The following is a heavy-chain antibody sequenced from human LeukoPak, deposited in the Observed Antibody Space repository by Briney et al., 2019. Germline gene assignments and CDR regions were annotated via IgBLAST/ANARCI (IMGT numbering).Heavy chain of an antibody. D-gene: IGHD4-17*01. CDR2: ITSNGNSA. CDR3: ARRRGDQEFYYFDN. V-gene: IGHV3-64*01. Sequence: PGGSLRLSCAASGFTFSTYPMHWVRQAPGKGLEYVAAITSNGNSAYYANSVKGRFTISRDNSKNTLYLQMGSLRAEGMAVYYCARRRGDQEFYYFDNWGQGTLVTVSS. CDR1: GFTFSTYP. J-gene: IGHJ4*02.